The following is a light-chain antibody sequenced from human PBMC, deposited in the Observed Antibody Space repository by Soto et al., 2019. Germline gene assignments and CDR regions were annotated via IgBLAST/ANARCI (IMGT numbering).Light chain of an antibody. CDR3: QQVKTYPRT. J-gene: IGKJ4*01. Sequence: AIQMTQSPSSLSASVGDRVTISCRASQGIGKALGWYAQTPGKPPKFXIYEESTLQSGVPSRFSGRKSGTQFTLPIDSLQPEDFETYYCQQVKTYPRTFGGGTKVDI. V-gene: IGKV1-6*01. CDR2: EES. CDR1: QGIGKA.